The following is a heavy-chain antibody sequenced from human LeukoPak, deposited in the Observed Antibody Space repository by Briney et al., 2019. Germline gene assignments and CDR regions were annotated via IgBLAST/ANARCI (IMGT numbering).Heavy chain of an antibody. V-gene: IGHV3-74*01. Sequence: VQPGGSLRLSCAASGFTLSSYWMNWVRQVPGKGLVWVSRIKSDGSDTRYADSVKGRFTISRDNAKNTLYLQMNSLRAEDTAVYYCARGYSSGLHFDYWGQGTLVTVSS. J-gene: IGHJ4*02. CDR3: ARGYSSGLHFDY. CDR2: IKSDGSDT. D-gene: IGHD6-19*01. CDR1: GFTLSSYW.